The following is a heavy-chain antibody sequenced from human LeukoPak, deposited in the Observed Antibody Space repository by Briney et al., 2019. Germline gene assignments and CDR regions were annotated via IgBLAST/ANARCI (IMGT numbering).Heavy chain of an antibody. CDR3: ARDAVGARAFDV. D-gene: IGHD1-26*01. V-gene: IGHV1-18*01. CDR1: GYTFTDYG. J-gene: IGHJ3*01. Sequence: GASVTVSCKASGYTFTDYGIHWVRQAPGQGLEWMSWGSTFNGHRLYGQRFQGRVTTTTDPSTTTVYMELTRLTSDDTALYYCARDAVGARAFDVWGQGTMVTVSS. CDR2: GSTFNGHR.